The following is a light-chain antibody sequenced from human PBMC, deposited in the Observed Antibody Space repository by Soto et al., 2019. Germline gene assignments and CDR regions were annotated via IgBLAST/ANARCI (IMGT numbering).Light chain of an antibody. V-gene: IGLV2-14*01. Sequence: QSVLTQPASVSGSPGQSITISCTGTSSDVGAYKYVSWYQQHPGKAPKLMIYEVSNRPSGISNRFSGSKSGNTASLTFSGLQGEDEADYYCSSYTSSSTVLFGGGTKVTVL. J-gene: IGLJ2*01. CDR3: SSYTSSSTVL. CDR2: EVS. CDR1: SSDVGAYKY.